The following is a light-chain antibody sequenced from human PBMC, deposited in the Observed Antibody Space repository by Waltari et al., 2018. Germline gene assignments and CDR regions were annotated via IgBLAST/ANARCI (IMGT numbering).Light chain of an antibody. CDR2: YDS. Sequence: SYVLTPPPSVSVAPGETARLTCGGSNIESKSVQWYRQRPGQAPVLVISYDSDRPSGIPDRLSGSNSGNTATLTISRVEAGDDADYYCQVWDANTDPGVFGTGTEVTVL. CDR1: NIESKS. CDR3: QVWDANTDPGV. V-gene: IGLV3-21*01. J-gene: IGLJ1*01.